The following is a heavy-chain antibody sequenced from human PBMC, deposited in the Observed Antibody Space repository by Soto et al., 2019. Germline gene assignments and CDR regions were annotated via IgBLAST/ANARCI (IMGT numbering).Heavy chain of an antibody. CDR2: ISSSSYI. J-gene: IGHJ4*02. D-gene: IGHD1-1*01. CDR3: ARDLTPYNWNDY. V-gene: IGHV3-21*01. CDR1: GFTFSSYS. Sequence: PGGSLRLSCAASGFTFSSYSMNWVRQAPGKGLEWVSSISSSSYIYYADSVKGRFTISRDNAKNSLYLQMNSLRAEDTAVYYCARDLTPYNWNDYWGQGTLVTVSS.